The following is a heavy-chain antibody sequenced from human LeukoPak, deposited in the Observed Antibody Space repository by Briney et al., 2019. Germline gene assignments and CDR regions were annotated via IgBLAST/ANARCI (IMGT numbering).Heavy chain of an antibody. V-gene: IGHV3-21*01. Sequence: GGSLRLCCAASGFTCSTYSMNWVRQAPGKVLECVSSISSSSSYIYYADSVKGRFTISRDNAKNSLYLQMNSLRAEDTAVYYCARGVDIVATIDYWGQGTLVTVSS. D-gene: IGHD5-12*01. CDR3: ARGVDIVATIDY. CDR1: GFTCSTYS. J-gene: IGHJ4*02. CDR2: ISSSSSYI.